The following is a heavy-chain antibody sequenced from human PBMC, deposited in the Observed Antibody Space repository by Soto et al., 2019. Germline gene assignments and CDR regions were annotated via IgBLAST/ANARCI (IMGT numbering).Heavy chain of an antibody. D-gene: IGHD3-22*01. CDR2: IYYSGST. J-gene: IGHJ4*02. CDR3: ARDFRKYYYDSSGYFPAV. Sequence: NPSETLSLTCTVSGGSISSYYWSWIRQPPGKGLEWIGYIYYSGSTNYNPSLKSRVTISVDTSKNQFSLKLSSVTAADTAVYYCARDFRKYYYDSSGYFPAVWGQGTLVTVSS. V-gene: IGHV4-59*01. CDR1: GGSISSYY.